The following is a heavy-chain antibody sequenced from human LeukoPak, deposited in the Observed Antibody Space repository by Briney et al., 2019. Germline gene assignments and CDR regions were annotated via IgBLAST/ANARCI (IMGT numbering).Heavy chain of an antibody. Sequence: ASVKVSCKASGYTFTNYYMHWVRQAPGQGLEWMGIINPSGGSTSYAQKFQGRVTMTRDTSTSTVYMELSSLRSEDTAVYYCARVGERWLQFSYFDYWGQGTLVTVSS. CDR2: INPSGGST. CDR3: ARVGERWLQFSYFDY. CDR1: GYTFTNYY. V-gene: IGHV1-46*01. J-gene: IGHJ4*02. D-gene: IGHD5-24*01.